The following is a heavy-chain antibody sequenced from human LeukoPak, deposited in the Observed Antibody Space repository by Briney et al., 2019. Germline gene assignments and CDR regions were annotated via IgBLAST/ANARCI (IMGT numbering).Heavy chain of an antibody. D-gene: IGHD2-21*02. Sequence: PSETLSLTCSVSGGSISSGSYYWSWIRQPAGKGLEWIGRIYTSGSTNYNPSLKSRVTISVDRSKNQFSLKLSSVTAADTAVYYCARTYCGGDCRGYYYHYYMDVWGKGTTATISS. CDR1: GGSISSGSYY. CDR3: ARTYCGGDCRGYYYHYYMDV. CDR2: IYTSGST. V-gene: IGHV4-61*02. J-gene: IGHJ6*03.